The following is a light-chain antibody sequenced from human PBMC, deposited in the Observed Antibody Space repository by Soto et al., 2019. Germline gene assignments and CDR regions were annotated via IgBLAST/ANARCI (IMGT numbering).Light chain of an antibody. CDR3: QTWGTGIQV. Sequence: QPVLTQSPSASASLGASVKLTCTLSSGHSSYAIAWHQQQPEKGPRYLMKLNSDGSHSQGDGIPDRFSGSSSGAERYLTISSPQSEDEADYYCQTWGTGIQVFGGGTKVTVL. CDR1: SGHSSYA. CDR2: LNSDGSH. J-gene: IGLJ2*01. V-gene: IGLV4-69*01.